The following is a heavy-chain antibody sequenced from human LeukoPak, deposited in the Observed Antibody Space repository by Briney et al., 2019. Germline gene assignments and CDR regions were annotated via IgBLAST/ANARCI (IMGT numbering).Heavy chain of an antibody. CDR3: ATPRDSSGVD. Sequence: GGSLRLSCAASGFSFSSYWMSWVSQAPGKGLEWVANIKHDGSVKYYLDSVKGRFTASRDKDTNSLYLQMNSLRVEDTAVYYCATPRDSSGVDWGQGNLVTVSS. D-gene: IGHD3-22*01. J-gene: IGHJ4*02. CDR2: IKHDGSVK. V-gene: IGHV3-7*01. CDR1: GFSFSSYW.